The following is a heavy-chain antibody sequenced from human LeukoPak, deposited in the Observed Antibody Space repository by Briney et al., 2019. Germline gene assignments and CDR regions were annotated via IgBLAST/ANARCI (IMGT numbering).Heavy chain of an antibody. Sequence: GSLRLSCAASGFTFNNYGMHWVRQAPGKGLEWVAFIRYNGNNQYYADPVKGRFTISRDNSKNTLYLQMNSLKGDDTAVYYCAKDSAFYYIDVWGKGTTVIISS. D-gene: IGHD3-10*01. J-gene: IGHJ6*03. CDR3: AKDSAFYYIDV. CDR1: GFTFNNYG. V-gene: IGHV3-30*02. CDR2: IRYNGNNQ.